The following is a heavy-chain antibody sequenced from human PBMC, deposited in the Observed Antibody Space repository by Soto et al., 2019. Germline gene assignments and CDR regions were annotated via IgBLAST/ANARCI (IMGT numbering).Heavy chain of an antibody. Sequence: GGSLRLSCAASGFTFSSYGMHWFRQAPGKGLEWVAVISYDGSNKYYADSVKGRFTISRDNSKNTLYLQMNSLRAEDTAVYYCAKEVLWNTMIVVAPPDYWGQGTLVTVSS. CDR3: AKEVLWNTMIVVAPPDY. CDR1: GFTFSSYG. J-gene: IGHJ4*02. V-gene: IGHV3-30*18. CDR2: ISYDGSNK. D-gene: IGHD3-22*01.